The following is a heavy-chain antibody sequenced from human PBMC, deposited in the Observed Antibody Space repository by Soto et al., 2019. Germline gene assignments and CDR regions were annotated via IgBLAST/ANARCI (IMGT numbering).Heavy chain of an antibody. Sequence: SETLSLTCTVSGGSISSYYWSWIRQPPGKGLEWIGYIYYSGSTNYNPSLKSRVTISVDTSKNQFSLKLSSVTAADTAVYYCARLRPRRTWYFELWGRGTLVTVSS. V-gene: IGHV4-59*08. CDR1: GGSISSYY. D-gene: IGHD4-17*01. CDR3: ARLRPRRTWYFEL. J-gene: IGHJ2*01. CDR2: IYYSGST.